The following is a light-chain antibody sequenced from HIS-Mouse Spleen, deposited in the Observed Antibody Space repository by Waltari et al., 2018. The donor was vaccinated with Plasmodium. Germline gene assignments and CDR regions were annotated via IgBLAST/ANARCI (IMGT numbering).Light chain of an antibody. J-gene: IGLJ2*01. CDR1: SSNIGAGSD. V-gene: IGLV1-40*01. CDR2: GNS. Sequence: QSVLTQPPSVSGAPGQGVTISCTGSSSNIGAGSDVHWYQQLPGTAPKLLIYGNSNRPSGVPDRFSGSKSGTSASLAITGLQAEDEADYYCQSYDSSLSGVVFGGGTKLTVL. CDR3: QSYDSSLSGVV.